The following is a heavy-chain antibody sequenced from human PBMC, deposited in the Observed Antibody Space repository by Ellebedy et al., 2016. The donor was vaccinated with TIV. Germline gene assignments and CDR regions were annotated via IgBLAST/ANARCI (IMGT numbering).Heavy chain of an antibody. V-gene: IGHV3-74*01. Sequence: GESLKISXAVSGLTFSDNAMSWVRQAPGKGLVWVSRINSDGSTTTYADSVKGRFTISRDNAKNAVYLQMNSLRDEDTAVYYCARSVQYGFDVWGRGTMVTVSS. J-gene: IGHJ3*01. CDR1: GLTFSDNA. CDR2: INSDGSTT. D-gene: IGHD1-1*01. CDR3: ARSVQYGFDV.